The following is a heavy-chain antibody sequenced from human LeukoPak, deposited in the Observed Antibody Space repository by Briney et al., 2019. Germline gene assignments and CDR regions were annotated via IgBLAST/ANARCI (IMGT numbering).Heavy chain of an antibody. V-gene: IGHV3-33*01. J-gene: IGHJ4*02. CDR1: GFTFSTYG. D-gene: IGHD5-12*01. Sequence: GRSLRLSCAASGFTFSTYGMHWVRQAPGKGLEWVAVIWYDGSGQHYADSVRGRFTISRDNSKNTLFLQMNSLRAEDTAVYYCARRDRSSGYDAFDYWGQGTLVTVSS. CDR2: IWYDGSGQ. CDR3: ARRDRSSGYDAFDY.